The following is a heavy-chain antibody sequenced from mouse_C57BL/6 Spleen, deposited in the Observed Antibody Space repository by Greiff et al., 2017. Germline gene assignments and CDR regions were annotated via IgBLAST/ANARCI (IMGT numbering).Heavy chain of an antibody. CDR3: ARWHESLFDY. CDR2: IYPSDSET. Sequence: VQLQQPGAELVRPGSSVKLSCKASGYTFTSYWMDWVKQRPGQGLEWIGNIYPSDSETHYNQKFKDKATLTVDKSSSTAYMQLSSLTSEDSAVYYCARWHESLFDYWGQGTTLTVSS. V-gene: IGHV1-61*01. J-gene: IGHJ2*01. CDR1: GYTFTSYW.